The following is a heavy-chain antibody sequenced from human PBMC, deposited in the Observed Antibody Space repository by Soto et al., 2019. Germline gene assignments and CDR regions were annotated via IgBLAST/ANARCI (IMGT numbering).Heavy chain of an antibody. V-gene: IGHV4-39*01. Sequence: SETLSLTCTVSGGSISSSSYYCGWIRQPPGKGPEWIGSIYYSGSTYYNPTLKSRVTISVDTAKNQFSLKLSYVTAAETAVNYCARGIGPFYKPFDYWVQGTLVTVSP. CDR2: IYYSGST. CDR1: GGSISSSSYY. D-gene: IGHD1-1*01. J-gene: IGHJ4*02. CDR3: ARGIGPFYKPFDY.